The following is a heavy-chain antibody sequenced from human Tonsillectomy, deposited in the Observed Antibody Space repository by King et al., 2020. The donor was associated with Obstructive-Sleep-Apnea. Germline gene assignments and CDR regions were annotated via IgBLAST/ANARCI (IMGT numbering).Heavy chain of an antibody. Sequence: VQLQESGPGLVKPSETLSLTCTVSGDSMSPYYWSWIRQPPGKGLEWIGYMYYSGGRTNYNPSLKSRVTMSVDTPKNQFSLTLRSVTAADTAIYYCARGPSVTPRLDWGQGTLVIVSS. CDR1: GDSMSPYY. CDR2: MYYSGGRT. CDR3: ARGPSVTPRLD. V-gene: IGHV4-59*01. D-gene: IGHD4-17*01. J-gene: IGHJ4*02.